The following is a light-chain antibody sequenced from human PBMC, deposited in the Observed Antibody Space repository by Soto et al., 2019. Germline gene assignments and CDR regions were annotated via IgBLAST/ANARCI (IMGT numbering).Light chain of an antibody. Sequence: QSALTQPRSVSGSPGQSVTISCTGTTSDVGDYNDVSWYQQHPGKAPKLIIFDVSKRPSGVPDRFSGSKSGKTASLTISGLQAEDEGDYYCSSYTSSSTPYVFGTGTKLTVL. CDR1: TSDVGDYND. V-gene: IGLV2-11*01. CDR2: DVS. CDR3: SSYTSSSTPYV. J-gene: IGLJ1*01.